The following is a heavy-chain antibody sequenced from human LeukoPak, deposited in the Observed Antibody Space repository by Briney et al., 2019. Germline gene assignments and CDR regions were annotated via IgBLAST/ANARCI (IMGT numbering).Heavy chain of an antibody. CDR1: GGTFSSYA. Sequence: SVNVSCKASGGTFSSYAISWVRQAPGQGLEWMGGIISIFGTANYAQKFQGRVTITADESTSTAYMELSSLRSEDTAVYYCAKDTRDGYTYWGQGTLVTVSS. V-gene: IGHV1-69*01. J-gene: IGHJ4*02. D-gene: IGHD5-24*01. CDR3: AKDTRDGYTY. CDR2: IISIFGTA.